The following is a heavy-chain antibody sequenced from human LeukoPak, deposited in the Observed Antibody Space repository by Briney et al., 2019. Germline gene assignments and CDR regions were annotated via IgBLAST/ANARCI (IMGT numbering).Heavy chain of an antibody. D-gene: IGHD3-22*01. J-gene: IGHJ5*02. Sequence: GGSLRLSCAASGFTFSSYAMSWVRQAPGKGLEWVSAICGIGGSTYYTDSVKGRFTISRDNSKNTLYMQMNSLRAEDTAVYYCAKDPNRRQWFPRGGWFDPWGQGTLVTVSS. CDR2: ICGIGGST. CDR3: AKDPNRRQWFPRGGWFDP. V-gene: IGHV3-23*01. CDR1: GFTFSSYA.